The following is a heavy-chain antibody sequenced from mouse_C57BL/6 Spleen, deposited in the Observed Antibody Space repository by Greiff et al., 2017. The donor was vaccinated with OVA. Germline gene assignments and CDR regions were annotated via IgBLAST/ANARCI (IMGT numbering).Heavy chain of an antibody. Sequence: QVQLKQPGAELVKPGASVKMSCKASGYTFTSYWITWVKQRPGQGLEWIGDIYPGSGSTNYNEKFKSKATLTVDTSSSTAYMQLSSLTSEDSAVYYCARCHYDYDRRGQSAMAMDYWGQGTSVTVSS. CDR2: IYPGSGST. V-gene: IGHV1-55*01. J-gene: IGHJ4*01. D-gene: IGHD2-4*01. CDR1: GYTFTSYW. CDR3: ARCHYDYDRRGQSAMAMDY.